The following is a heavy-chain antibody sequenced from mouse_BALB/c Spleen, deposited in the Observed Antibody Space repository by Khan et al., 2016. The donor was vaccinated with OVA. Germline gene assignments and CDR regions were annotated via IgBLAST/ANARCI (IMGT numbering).Heavy chain of an antibody. CDR1: GYTFTNYG. CDR3: ASGYDALDY. CDR2: TNTNTTEP. J-gene: IGHJ4*01. V-gene: IGHV9-3*02. Sequence: QIQLVQSGPDLKKPGETVKISCKAAGYTFTNYGMHWVKQAPGKGLKWMGWTNTNTTEPIYDEEFKGRFVFSLETSASTAYLLINNLKNEDTATYFCASGYDALDYWGQGTSVTISS.